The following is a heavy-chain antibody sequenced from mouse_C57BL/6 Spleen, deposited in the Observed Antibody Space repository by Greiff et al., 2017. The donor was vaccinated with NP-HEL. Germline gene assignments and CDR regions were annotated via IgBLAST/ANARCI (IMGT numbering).Heavy chain of an antibody. CDR3: ARRANWDEGDY. CDR2: IYPGDGDT. CDR1: GYAFSSSW. D-gene: IGHD4-1*01. Sequence: QVQLQQSGPELVKPGASVKISCKASGYAFSSSWMNWVKRRPGKGLEWIGRIYPGDGDTNYNGKFKGKATLTADKSSSTAYMQLSSLTSEDSAVYFCARRANWDEGDYWGQGTTLTVSS. V-gene: IGHV1-82*01. J-gene: IGHJ2*01.